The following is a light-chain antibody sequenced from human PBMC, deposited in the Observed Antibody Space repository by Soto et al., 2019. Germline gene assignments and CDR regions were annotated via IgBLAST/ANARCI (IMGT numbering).Light chain of an antibody. V-gene: IGKV3-20*01. CDR2: GAS. J-gene: IGKJ2*01. CDR3: QQYGSSPLYT. Sequence: EIVLTQSPGTLSLSPGERATLSCRASQSVSSSYLAWYQQKPGQAPRLLIYGASSRATGIPDRFSGSGSGTDFTITISRLEPEDFAVYYSQQYGSSPLYTFGQGTKLEIK. CDR1: QSVSSSY.